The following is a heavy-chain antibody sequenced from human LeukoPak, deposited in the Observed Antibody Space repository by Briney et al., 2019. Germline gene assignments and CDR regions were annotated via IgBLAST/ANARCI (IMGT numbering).Heavy chain of an antibody. V-gene: IGHV3-23*01. Sequence: PGGSLRLSCAASGFTFNNHAMSWVRQAPGKGLEWVSATSDSGGTTYYADAVKGRFTISRDNSKNTLYLQMNSLRAEDTAVYYCAKKTPSGYIDYWGQGTLVTVSS. CDR3: AKKTPSGYIDY. CDR1: GFTFNNHA. CDR2: TSDSGGTT. D-gene: IGHD3-22*01. J-gene: IGHJ4*02.